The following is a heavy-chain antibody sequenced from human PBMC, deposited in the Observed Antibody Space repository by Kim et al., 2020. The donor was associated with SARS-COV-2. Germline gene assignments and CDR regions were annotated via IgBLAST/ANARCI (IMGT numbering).Heavy chain of an antibody. CDR3: AKEYYDILTGFWYYYGMDV. J-gene: IGHJ6*02. Sequence: GGSLRLSCEASGFTFSSYWMSWVRQAPGKGLEWVAVISYDGSNKYYADSVKGRFTISRDNSKNTLYLQMNSLRAEDTAVYYCAKEYYDILTGFWYYYGMDVWRQGTTVTVSS. CDR2: ISYDGSNK. D-gene: IGHD3-9*01. CDR1: GFTFSSYW. V-gene: IGHV3-30*18.